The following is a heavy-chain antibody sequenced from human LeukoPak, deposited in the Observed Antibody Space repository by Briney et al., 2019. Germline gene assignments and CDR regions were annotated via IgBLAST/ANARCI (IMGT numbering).Heavy chain of an antibody. J-gene: IGHJ4*02. Sequence: SETLSLTCAVYGGSFSGYYWSWIRQPPGKGLEWIGEINHSGSNNYNPSLKSRVTISVDTSKNKFSLKMSSVTAADTAVYYCARGGSYYDSSGYYDYWGQGTLVTVSS. D-gene: IGHD3-22*01. CDR1: GGSFSGYY. CDR2: INHSGSN. CDR3: ARGGSYYDSSGYYDY. V-gene: IGHV4-34*01.